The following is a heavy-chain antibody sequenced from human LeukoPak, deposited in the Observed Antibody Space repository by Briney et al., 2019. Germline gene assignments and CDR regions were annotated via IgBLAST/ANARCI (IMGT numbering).Heavy chain of an antibody. CDR1: GFTASSNY. V-gene: IGHV3-53*01. Sequence: PGGSLRLSCAASGFTASSNYMSWVRQAPGKGLEWVAVIYSGGNTYYADSVKGRFTISRDNSKNTLYLQMNSLRAEDTAVYYCAITLVRGVIPFDPWGQGTLVTVSS. J-gene: IGHJ5*02. CDR3: AITLVRGVIPFDP. D-gene: IGHD3-10*01. CDR2: IYSGGNT.